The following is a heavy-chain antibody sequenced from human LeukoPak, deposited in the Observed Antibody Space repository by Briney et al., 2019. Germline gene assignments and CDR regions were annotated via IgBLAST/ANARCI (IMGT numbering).Heavy chain of an antibody. CDR2: IYYSGST. CDR1: GGSISSYY. V-gene: IGHV4-59*01. Sequence: WETLSLTCTVSGGSISSYYWSWIRQPPGKGLEWIGYIYYSGSTNYNPSLKSRVTISVDTSKNQFSLKLSSVTAADTAVYYCASQAAYYYDSSGPQEGAFDIWGQGTMVTVSS. D-gene: IGHD3-22*01. J-gene: IGHJ3*02. CDR3: ASQAAYYYDSSGPQEGAFDI.